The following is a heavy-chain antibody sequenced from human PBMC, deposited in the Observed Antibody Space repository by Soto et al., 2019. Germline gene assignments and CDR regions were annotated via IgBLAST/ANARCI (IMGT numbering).Heavy chain of an antibody. Sequence: ASVKVSCKASGFTFTSSAVQWVRQARGQRLEWIGWIVVGSGNTNYAQKFQERVTITRDMSTSTAYMELSSLRSEDTAVYYCAADQGYSSGWAKRNYWGQGTLVTVSS. J-gene: IGHJ4*02. CDR1: GFTFTSSA. D-gene: IGHD6-19*01. CDR3: AADQGYSSGWAKRNY. CDR2: IVVGSGNT. V-gene: IGHV1-58*01.